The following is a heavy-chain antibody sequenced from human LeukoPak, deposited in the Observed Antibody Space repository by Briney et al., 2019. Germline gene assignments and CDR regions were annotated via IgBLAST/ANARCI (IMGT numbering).Heavy chain of an antibody. D-gene: IGHD5-12*01. J-gene: IGHJ4*02. CDR1: GGSISSGGYY. Sequence: SETLSLTCTVSGGSISSGGYYWSWIRQHPGKGLEWIGYIYYSGSTYYNPSLKSRVTISVDTSKNQFSLKLSSVTAADTAVYYCARSPSVATTTPQYYFDYWGQGTLVTVSS. CDR2: IYYSGST. V-gene: IGHV4-31*03. CDR3: ARSPSVATTTPQYYFDY.